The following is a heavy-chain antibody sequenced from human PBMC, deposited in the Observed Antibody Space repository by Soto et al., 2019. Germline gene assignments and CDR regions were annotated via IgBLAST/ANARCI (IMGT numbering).Heavy chain of an antibody. CDR3: TREAIVVIPAAQPSHFDS. Sequence: QVQLVQSGAEVKKPRASVKVSCKGLGYNFIKYGINWVRQAPGQGLEWMGWISPYSGYTHSAQKFQGILTLTTDTAATTAYMELRSLRSADTALYYCTREAIVVIPAAQPSHFDSWGQGTLVTVSS. CDR2: ISPYSGYT. J-gene: IGHJ4*02. CDR1: GYNFIKYG. D-gene: IGHD2-2*01. V-gene: IGHV1-18*01.